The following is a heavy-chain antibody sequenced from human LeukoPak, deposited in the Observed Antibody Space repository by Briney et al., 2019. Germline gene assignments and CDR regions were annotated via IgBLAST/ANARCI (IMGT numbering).Heavy chain of an antibody. D-gene: IGHD3-22*01. CDR3: ARAMYYYDSSGYYFLDAFDI. J-gene: IGHJ3*02. V-gene: IGHV1-2*02. CDR2: INPNSGGT. CDR1: GYTFGAYF. Sequence: ASVKVSCRASGYTFGAYFIHWVRQAPGQGLEWMGWINPNSGGTNYAQKFQGRVTMTRDTSISTAYMELSRLRSDDTAVYYCARAMYYYDSSGYYFLDAFDIWGQGTMVTVSS.